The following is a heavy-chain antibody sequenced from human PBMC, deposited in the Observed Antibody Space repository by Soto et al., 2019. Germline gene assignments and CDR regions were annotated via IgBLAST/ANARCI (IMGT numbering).Heavy chain of an antibody. Sequence: GASVKVSCKASGYTFTSYAMHWVRQAPGQRLEWMGWINAGNGNTKYSQKFQGRVTITRDTSASTAYMELSSLRSEDTAVYYCARTTPHYDFWSGYPVHYYYGMDVWGQGTTVTVSS. J-gene: IGHJ6*02. CDR3: ARTTPHYDFWSGYPVHYYYGMDV. CDR2: INAGNGNT. D-gene: IGHD3-3*01. V-gene: IGHV1-3*01. CDR1: GYTFTSYA.